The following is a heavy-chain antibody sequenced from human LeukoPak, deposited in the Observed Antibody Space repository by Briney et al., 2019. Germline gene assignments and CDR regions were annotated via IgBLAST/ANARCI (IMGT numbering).Heavy chain of an antibody. V-gene: IGHV4-38-2*01. J-gene: IGHJ4*02. CDR1: GYSITSGYY. CDR3: ARRYSNYFFDY. D-gene: IGHD4-11*01. CDR2: IYHSGST. Sequence: SETLSLTCAVSGYSITSGYYWAWIRQPPGKGLEWIGNIYHSGSTNYNASLKSRVTISVDTSKNQFSLKLSSVTAADTAVYYCARRYSNYFFDYWGQGTLVTVSS.